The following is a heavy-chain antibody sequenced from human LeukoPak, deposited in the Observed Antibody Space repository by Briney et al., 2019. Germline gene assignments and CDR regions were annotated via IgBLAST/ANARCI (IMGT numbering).Heavy chain of an antibody. CDR2: IWSAENNK. Sequence: GGSLRLSCAASGFTFRNYGMHWVRQAPGKGLEWVAVIWSAENNKYYADSVQGRFTISRDNSKDTVFLQMNSLRAEDTAVYYCAKDDDVSSRYSRFENWGQGTLVTVSS. CDR3: AKDDDVSSRYSRFEN. J-gene: IGHJ4*02. D-gene: IGHD3-22*01. V-gene: IGHV3-33*06. CDR1: GFTFRNYG.